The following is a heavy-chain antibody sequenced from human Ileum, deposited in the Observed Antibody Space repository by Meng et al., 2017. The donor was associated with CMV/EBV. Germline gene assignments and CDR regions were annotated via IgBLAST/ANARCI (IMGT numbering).Heavy chain of an antibody. CDR2: IRSDGGDR. CDR3: TRDMFND. J-gene: IGHJ4*02. Sequence: ESLKISCAASGFTFSSYWMSWVRQAPGKGLEWVANIRSDGGDRNFVDSVKGRFTISRDNARNSVYLQMNSLRGEDTALYYCTRDMFNDWGQGTPVTVPS. V-gene: IGHV3-7*01. D-gene: IGHD3-10*02. CDR1: GFTFSSYW.